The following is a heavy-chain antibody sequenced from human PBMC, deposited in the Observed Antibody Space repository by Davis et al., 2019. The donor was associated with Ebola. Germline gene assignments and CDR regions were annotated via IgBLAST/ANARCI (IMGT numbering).Heavy chain of an antibody. J-gene: IGHJ4*02. V-gene: IGHV4-59*01. CDR1: GGSISSYY. CDR3: ARDGSEA. Sequence: PGGSLRLSCTVSGGSISSYYWSWIRQPPGKGLEWIGYIYYSGSTNYNPSLKSRVTISVDTSKNQFSLKLSSVTAADTAVYSCARDGSEAWGQGTLVTVSS. D-gene: IGHD5-12*01. CDR2: IYYSGST.